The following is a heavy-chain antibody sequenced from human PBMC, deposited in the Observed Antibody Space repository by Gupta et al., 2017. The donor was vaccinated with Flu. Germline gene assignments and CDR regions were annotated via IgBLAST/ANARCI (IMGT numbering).Heavy chain of an antibody. CDR3: ETNLGGDTVKKGY. D-gene: IGHD2-21*01. J-gene: IGHJ4*02. V-gene: IGHV3-23*01. CDR1: TFNSNA. CDR2: ITDDGRT. Sequence: TFNSNALSWVRQAPGKGLEWVSAITDDGRTYYADSVKGRFTISRDLSKNTLDLQMNSLRVEDTAVYYCETNLGGDTVKKGYWGQGTLVTVSS.